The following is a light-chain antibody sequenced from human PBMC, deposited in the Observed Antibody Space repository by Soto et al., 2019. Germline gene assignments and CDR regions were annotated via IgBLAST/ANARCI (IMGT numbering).Light chain of an antibody. Sequence: SVLTQSPGTLYLSPGERATLSCRASQSVSSSYLAWYQHKPGQAPRLLLYGASSRATGIPDRFSGSGSGTDFTLTISRLEPEDFAVYYCQQYGSSPHTFGQGTKLEIK. CDR1: QSVSSSY. CDR2: GAS. V-gene: IGKV3-20*01. CDR3: QQYGSSPHT. J-gene: IGKJ2*01.